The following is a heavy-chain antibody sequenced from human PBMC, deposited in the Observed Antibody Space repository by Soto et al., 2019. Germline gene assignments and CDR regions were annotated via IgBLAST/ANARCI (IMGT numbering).Heavy chain of an antibody. CDR3: AKDTPAPGAAAAGPIWFHP. Sequence: PGGSLRLSCAASGFTFSSYAMSWVRQAPGKGLEWVSAISGSGGSTYYADSVKGRFTISRDNSKNTLYLQMNSLRAEDTAVYYCAKDTPAPGAAAAGPIWFHPWGQGTPVTVSS. D-gene: IGHD6-13*01. V-gene: IGHV3-23*01. CDR1: GFTFSSYA. J-gene: IGHJ5*02. CDR2: ISGSGGST.